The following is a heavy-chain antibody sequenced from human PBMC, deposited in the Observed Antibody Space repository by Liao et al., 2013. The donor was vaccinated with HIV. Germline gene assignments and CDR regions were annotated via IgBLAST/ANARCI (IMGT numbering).Heavy chain of an antibody. D-gene: IGHD3-3*01. CDR1: GGSISSGDYY. CDR3: AARITISGVAIPHALDV. V-gene: IGHV4-30-4*08. CDR2: IYYSGST. Sequence: QVQLQESGPGLVKPSQTLSLTCTVSGGSISSGDYYWSWIRQPPGKGLEWIGYIYYSGSTYYNPSLKSRVTISVDTSKNQFSLKLSSVTAADTAVYYCAARITISGVAIPHALDVWGQGTMVAVSS. J-gene: IGHJ3*01.